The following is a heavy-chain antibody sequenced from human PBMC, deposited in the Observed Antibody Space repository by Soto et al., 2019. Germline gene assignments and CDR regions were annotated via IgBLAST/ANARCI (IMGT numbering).Heavy chain of an antibody. CDR2: ISSSSSYI. CDR3: ARDSTAYCGGDCSYDY. J-gene: IGHJ4*02. CDR1: GFTFSSYS. D-gene: IGHD2-21*02. Sequence: GGSLRLSCAASGFTFSSYSMNWVRQAPGKGLEWVSSISSSSSYIYYADSVKGRFTISRDNAKNSLYLQMNSLRAEDTAVYYCARDSTAYCGGDCSYDYWGQGTLVTVSS. V-gene: IGHV3-21*01.